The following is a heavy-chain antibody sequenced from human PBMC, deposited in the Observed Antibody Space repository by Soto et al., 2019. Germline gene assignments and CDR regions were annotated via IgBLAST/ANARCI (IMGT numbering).Heavy chain of an antibody. J-gene: IGHJ6*02. CDR1: GGTFSSYT. Sequence: PVKVSCKASGGTFSSYTIRWVRQAPGQGLEWMGRIIPILGIANYAQKFQGRVTITADKSTSTTYMELSSLRSEDTAVYYCARGRYDILTGYYKAPPYYYYGMDVWGQGTTVTVSS. V-gene: IGHV1-69*02. D-gene: IGHD3-9*01. CDR3: ARGRYDILTGYYKAPPYYYYGMDV. CDR2: IIPILGIA.